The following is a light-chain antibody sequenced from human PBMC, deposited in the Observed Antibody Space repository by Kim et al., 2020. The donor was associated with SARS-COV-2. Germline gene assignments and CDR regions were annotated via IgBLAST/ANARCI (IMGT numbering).Light chain of an antibody. Sequence: QAGLTQPPSVSKGLRQTATLTSTGNSDNVGDQGALWLQQHQGHPPKLLSYRNNNRPSGISERLSASRSGNTASLTITGLQPEDEADYYCLSWDRILSAWVFGGGTQLTVL. CDR3: LSWDRILSAWV. J-gene: IGLJ3*02. V-gene: IGLV10-54*01. CDR1: SDNVGDQG. CDR2: RNN.